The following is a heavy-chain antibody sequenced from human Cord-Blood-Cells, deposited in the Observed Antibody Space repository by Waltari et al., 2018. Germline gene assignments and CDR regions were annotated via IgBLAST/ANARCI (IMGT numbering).Heavy chain of an antibody. CDR2: IYYSGST. Sequence: QLQLQESGPGLVKPSETLSLTCTVSGGSISSSRYYWGWIRQPPGKGLEWIGSIYYSGSTYYNPSLKSRVTISVDTSKNQFSLKLSSVTAADTAVYYCARLTYDSSGYFIDYWGQGTLVTVSS. D-gene: IGHD3-22*01. V-gene: IGHV4-39*01. CDR3: ARLTYDSSGYFIDY. CDR1: GGSISSSRYY. J-gene: IGHJ4*02.